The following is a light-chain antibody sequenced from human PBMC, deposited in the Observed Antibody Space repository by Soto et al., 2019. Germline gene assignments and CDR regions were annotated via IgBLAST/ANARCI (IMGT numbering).Light chain of an antibody. J-gene: IGLJ1*01. CDR1: TSNIGAVGAGYD. V-gene: IGLV1-40*01. Sequence: QTVVTQPPSVSGAPGQRVTTSCTGSTSNIGAVGAGYDVHWYQQLPGAAPRLLIYGNSNRPSGVPDRFSGSKSGMSASLAITGLQAEDEADYYCQSYDIRMGTSYVFGTGTKVTVL. CDR3: QSYDIRMGTSYV. CDR2: GNS.